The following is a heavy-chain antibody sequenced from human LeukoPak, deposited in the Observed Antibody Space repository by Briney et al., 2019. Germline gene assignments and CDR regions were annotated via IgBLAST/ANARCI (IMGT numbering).Heavy chain of an antibody. CDR2: INHSGST. CDR1: GGSFSGYY. CDR3: ARAVKMAFDY. V-gene: IGHV4-34*01. J-gene: IGHJ4*02. Sequence: SETLSLTCAVYGGSFSGYYWSWIRQPPGKGLEWIGEINHSGSTNYNPSLKSRVTISVDTSKNQFSLKLSSVTAADTAVYYCARAVKMAFDYWGQGTLVTVSS. D-gene: IGHD5-24*01.